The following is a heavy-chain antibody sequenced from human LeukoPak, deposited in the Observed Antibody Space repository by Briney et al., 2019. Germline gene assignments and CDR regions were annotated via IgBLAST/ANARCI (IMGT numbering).Heavy chain of an antibody. Sequence: GGSLRLSCAASGFTFSSYAVSWVRQAPGKGLEWVSAISGSGGSTYYADSVKGRFTISRDNSKNTLYLQMNSLRAEDTAVYYCAKDASRITMTLGAFDIWGQGTMVTVSS. D-gene: IGHD3-22*01. CDR3: AKDASRITMTLGAFDI. CDR1: GFTFSSYA. CDR2: ISGSGGST. V-gene: IGHV3-23*01. J-gene: IGHJ3*02.